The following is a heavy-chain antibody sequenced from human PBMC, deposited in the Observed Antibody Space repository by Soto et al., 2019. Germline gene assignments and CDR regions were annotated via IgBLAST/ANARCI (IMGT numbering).Heavy chain of an antibody. J-gene: IGHJ4*02. CDR1: GDTFNFYS. Sequence: QVQLVQSGAEVKRPGSSVKVSCKASGDTFNFYSINWVRQAPGLGLEWMGRVNPIVSMSNYAQRFQGRVTMTADKSMSTAYMELSGLRSEDTAIYYCATSYGSGYRAFDYWGQGALVTVSS. V-gene: IGHV1-69*04. CDR2: VNPIVSMS. D-gene: IGHD3-10*01. CDR3: ATSYGSGYRAFDY.